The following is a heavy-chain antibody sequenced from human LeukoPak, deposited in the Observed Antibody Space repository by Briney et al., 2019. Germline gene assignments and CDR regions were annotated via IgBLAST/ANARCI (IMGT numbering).Heavy chain of an antibody. D-gene: IGHD3-3*01. V-gene: IGHV3-7*01. CDR1: GFTFSDYY. J-gene: IGHJ4*02. CDR2: INQDGTEK. CDR3: ARGGSGYVGLSDFHY. Sequence: GGSLRLSCAVSGFTFSDYYMSWVRQAPGKGLEWVANINQDGTEKYYVDSVKGRFTISRDNAKDSLYLQMSSLRAEDTAVFYCARGGSGYVGLSDFHYWGQGTLVTVSS.